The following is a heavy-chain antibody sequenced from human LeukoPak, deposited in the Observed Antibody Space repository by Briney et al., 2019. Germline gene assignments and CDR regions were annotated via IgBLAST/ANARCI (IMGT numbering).Heavy chain of an antibody. J-gene: IGHJ3*02. Sequence: PGGSLRLSCAASGFTFSSYEMNWVRQAPGKGLEWVSYISSSGSTIYYADSVKGRFTISRDNAKNSLYLQMNSLRAEDTAVYYSARGLTYYYDSSGPADAFDIWGQGTMVTVSS. D-gene: IGHD3-22*01. CDR3: ARGLTYYYDSSGPADAFDI. CDR1: GFTFSSYE. V-gene: IGHV3-48*03. CDR2: ISSSGSTI.